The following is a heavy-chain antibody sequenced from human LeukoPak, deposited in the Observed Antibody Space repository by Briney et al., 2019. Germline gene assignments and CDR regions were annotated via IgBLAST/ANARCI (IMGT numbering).Heavy chain of an antibody. CDR2: ITSGGDYI. V-gene: IGHV3-21*01. CDR1: GFTFNTFN. J-gene: IGHJ4*02. D-gene: IGHD3-9*01. CDR3: ARGHYDVLAASYKRTPDY. Sequence: GGSLRLSWAASGFTFNTFNMNWVRQAPGKGLEWVSSITSGGDYIYYADSVKGRFTTSRDNAKNSLSLQLNSLRVEDTAVYYCARGHYDVLAASYKRTPDYWGQGTLVTVSS.